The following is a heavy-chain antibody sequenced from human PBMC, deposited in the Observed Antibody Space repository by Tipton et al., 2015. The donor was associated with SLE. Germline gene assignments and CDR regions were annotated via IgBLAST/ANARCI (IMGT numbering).Heavy chain of an antibody. J-gene: IGHJ3*02. V-gene: IGHV4-39*07. D-gene: IGHD5-24*01. Sequence: TLSLTCTVSGGSISSRSHYWGWIRQPPGKGLEWIGSIHYTGTTYYSTSLKSRVTISVDASKNQFSLKLSSVTAADTAVYYCARKVNGQRWLQWGAFDIWGQGTMVTVYS. CDR3: ARKVNGQRWLQWGAFDI. CDR1: GGSISSRSHY. CDR2: IHYTGTT.